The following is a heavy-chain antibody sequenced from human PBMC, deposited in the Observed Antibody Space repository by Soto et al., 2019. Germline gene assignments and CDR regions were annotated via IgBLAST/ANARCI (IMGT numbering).Heavy chain of an antibody. CDR3: ARGFPCSGGSCYDAFDI. CDR2: IWYDGSNK. D-gene: IGHD2-15*01. J-gene: IGHJ3*02. CDR1: GFTFSSYG. V-gene: IGHV3-33*01. Sequence: GGSLRLSCAASGFTFSSYGMHWVRQAPGKGLEWVAVIWYDGSNKYYADSVKGRFTISRDNSKNTLYLQMNSLRAEDTAVYYCARGFPCSGGSCYDAFDIWGQGTMVTVSS.